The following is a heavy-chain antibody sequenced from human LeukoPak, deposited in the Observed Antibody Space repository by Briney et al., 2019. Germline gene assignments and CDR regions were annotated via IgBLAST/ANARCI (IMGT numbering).Heavy chain of an antibody. CDR1: GYTFTGYY. J-gene: IGHJ5*02. CDR2: INPNSGGT. Sequence: ASVKVSCKASGYTFTGYYMHWVRQAPGQGLEWMGWINPNSGGTNCAQKFQGRVTMTRDTSISTAYMELSRLRSDDTAVYYCARILPAADGWFDPWGQGTLVTVSS. CDR3: ARILPAADGWFDP. V-gene: IGHV1-2*02. D-gene: IGHD2-2*01.